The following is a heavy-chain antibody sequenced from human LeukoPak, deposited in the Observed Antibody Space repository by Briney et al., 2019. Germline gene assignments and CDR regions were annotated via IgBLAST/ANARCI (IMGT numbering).Heavy chain of an antibody. Sequence: GRSLRLSCAASGFTFNSYAMHWVRQAPGKGLEGVAFIWYDGSNKYYADSVKGRFTISRDNSKNTLYLQMNSLRTEDMGVYYSAGEEEVYDILTGSPYYYCGMDVWGQETTVTVSS. CDR2: IWYDGSNK. D-gene: IGHD3-9*01. J-gene: IGHJ6*02. V-gene: IGHV3-30*04. CDR1: GFTFNSYA. CDR3: AGEEEVYDILTGSPYYYCGMDV.